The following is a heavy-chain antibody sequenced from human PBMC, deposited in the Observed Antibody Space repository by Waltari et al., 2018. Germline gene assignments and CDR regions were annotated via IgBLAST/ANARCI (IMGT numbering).Heavy chain of an antibody. CDR1: GFIFSTYA. J-gene: IGHJ4*02. CDR3: ARDRQSGGFRYDY. CDR2: ILHDGSNK. V-gene: IGHV3-30*01. D-gene: IGHD1-1*01. Sequence: QVQLVESGGGVVQPGRSLRLSCAASGFIFSTYALHWVPQAPGKGLEWVAVILHDGSNKYYADSVKGRFTISRDNSKNTLYLQMNSLRAEDTATYFCARDRQSGGFRYDYWGQGTLVTVSS.